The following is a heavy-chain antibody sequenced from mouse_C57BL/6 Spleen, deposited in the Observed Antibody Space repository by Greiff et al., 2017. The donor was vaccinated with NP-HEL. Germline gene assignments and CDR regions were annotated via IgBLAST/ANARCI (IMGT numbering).Heavy chain of an antibody. V-gene: IGHV5-4*01. CDR1: GFTFSSYA. CDR2: ISDGGSYT. CDR3: ARDRQLGLYYFDY. J-gene: IGHJ2*01. D-gene: IGHD4-1*02. Sequence: EVKLVESGGGLVKPGGSLKLSCAASGFTFSSYAMSWVRQTPEKRLEWVATISDGGSYTYYPDNVKGRFTISRDNAKNNLYLQMSHLKSEDTAMYYCARDRQLGLYYFDYWGQGTTLTVSS.